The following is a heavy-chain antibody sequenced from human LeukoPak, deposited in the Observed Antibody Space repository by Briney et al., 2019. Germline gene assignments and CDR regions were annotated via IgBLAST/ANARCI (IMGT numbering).Heavy chain of an antibody. CDR1: GFTFSSYV. J-gene: IGHJ4*02. Sequence: GGSLRLSCLASGFTFSSYVMNWVRQAPGKGLEWVSYIGNSGSYIYYADSVKGRFTISRDNAKNSLFLQMNSLRTEDTAVYYCARWDYWGQGTLVTVSS. CDR2: IGNSGSYI. CDR3: ARWDY. V-gene: IGHV3-48*03.